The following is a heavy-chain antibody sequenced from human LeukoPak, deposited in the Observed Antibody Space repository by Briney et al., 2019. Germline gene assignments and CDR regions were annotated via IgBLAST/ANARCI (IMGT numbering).Heavy chain of an antibody. D-gene: IGHD2-2*01. CDR1: GYTFTGYY. J-gene: IGHJ5*02. Sequence: ASVTVSCKASGYTFTGYYVHWVRQAPGQGLEWMGWINPNSGGTNYAQKFQGRVTMTRDTSISTAYMELSRLRSDDTAVYYCARDRESDVVVPAANGGWFDPWGQGTLVTVSS. V-gene: IGHV1-2*02. CDR3: ARDRESDVVVPAANGGWFDP. CDR2: INPNSGGT.